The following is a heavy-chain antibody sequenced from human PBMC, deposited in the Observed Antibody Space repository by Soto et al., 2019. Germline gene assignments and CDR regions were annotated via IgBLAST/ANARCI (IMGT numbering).Heavy chain of an antibody. CDR1: GGTFNVYT. Sequence: QVQLVQSGAEVKKPGSSVKVSCKASGGTFNVYTIIWVRQAPGQGLEWMGRIIPMLAITNYAQRFQGRVTLTADTSTPTAYMELSSLTSEDTAVYYCALGSWSGETFDIWGQATLVTVSS. CDR2: IIPMLAIT. CDR3: ALGSWSGETFDI. J-gene: IGHJ3*02. V-gene: IGHV1-69*02. D-gene: IGHD6-13*01.